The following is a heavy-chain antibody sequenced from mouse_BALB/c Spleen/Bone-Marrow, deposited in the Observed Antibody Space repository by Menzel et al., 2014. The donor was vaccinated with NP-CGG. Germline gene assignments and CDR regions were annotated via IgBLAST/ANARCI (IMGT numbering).Heavy chain of an antibody. V-gene: IGHV14-3*02. D-gene: IGHD2-1*01. Sequence: HWVKQRPEQGLEWIGRIDPANGNTKYDPKFQGKATITADTSSNTAYLQLSSLTSEDTAVYYCARNGNYGAWFAYWGQGTLVTVSA. CDR2: IDPANGNT. J-gene: IGHJ3*01. CDR3: ARNGNYGAWFAY.